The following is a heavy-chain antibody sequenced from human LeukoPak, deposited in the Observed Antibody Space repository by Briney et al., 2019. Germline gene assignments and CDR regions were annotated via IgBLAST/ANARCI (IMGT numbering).Heavy chain of an antibody. Sequence: GGSLRLSCAASELTFSNFAMTWVRQAPGKGLEWVSAISGSGVSTYYTNSVKGRFTISRDNSKHTLYLQMNELRVEDTATYYCAREGTVGDYDFWSGLAYWGQGTPVTVSS. V-gene: IGHV3-23*01. CDR2: ISGSGVST. D-gene: IGHD3-3*01. CDR3: AREGTVGDYDFWSGLAY. J-gene: IGHJ4*02. CDR1: ELTFSNFA.